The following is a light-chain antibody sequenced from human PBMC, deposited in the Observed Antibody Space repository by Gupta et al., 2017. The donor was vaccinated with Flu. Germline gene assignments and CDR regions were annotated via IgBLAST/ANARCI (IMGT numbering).Light chain of an antibody. CDR1: QDISNY. CDR2: DAS. V-gene: IGKV1-33*01. J-gene: IGKJ4*01. CDR3: QQYDKLRLT. Sequence: DIPMTQSPSSLSASVGDRVTITCPASQDISNYLNWYQQKPGKAPKLLIYDASNLETGVPSRFSGSGSGTEFTFTISSLQPEDIATYYCQQYDKLRLTFGGGTKVEIK.